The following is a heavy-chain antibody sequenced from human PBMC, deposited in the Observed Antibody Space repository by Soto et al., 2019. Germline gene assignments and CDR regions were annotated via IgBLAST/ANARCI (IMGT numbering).Heavy chain of an antibody. V-gene: IGHV4-4*02. CDR1: CGSISSSNW. D-gene: IGHD3-10*01. CDR2: IYHSGSI. CDR3: ARLLLWFGDPEDY. Sequence: PSETLSLTCTVSCGSISSSNWWSWVRQPPGKGLEWIGEIYHSGSISYNPSLKGRVTISVDKSKNQFSLNLSSVTAADTAVYYCARLLLWFGDPEDYWGQGTLVTVSS. J-gene: IGHJ4*02.